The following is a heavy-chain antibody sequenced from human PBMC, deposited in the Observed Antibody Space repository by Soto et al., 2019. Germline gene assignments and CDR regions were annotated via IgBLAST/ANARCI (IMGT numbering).Heavy chain of an antibody. J-gene: IGHJ4*02. CDR1: GFTFSSYG. D-gene: IGHD3-3*01. CDR2: ISYDGSNK. Sequence: GGSLRLSCAASGFTFSSYGMHWVRQAPGKGLEWVAVISYDGSNKYYADSVKGRFTISRDNSKNTLYLQMNSLRAEDTAVYYCAKDYDFWSGYPGTLFDYWGQGTLVTVSS. V-gene: IGHV3-30*18. CDR3: AKDYDFWSGYPGTLFDY.